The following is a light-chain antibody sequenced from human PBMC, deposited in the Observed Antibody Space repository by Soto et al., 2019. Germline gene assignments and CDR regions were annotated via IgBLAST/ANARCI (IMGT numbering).Light chain of an antibody. CDR3: QQYNSFPFT. V-gene: IGKV1-5*01. CDR1: QTTSSW. J-gene: IGKJ2*01. Sequence: DIQMTQSPSTLSASVGDRVIITCRASQTTSSWLAWYQQKPGEAPNLLIYDTSSLQSGVPSRFSGSGSGTEFTLTISSLQPDDFATYYCQQYNSFPFTFGQGTK. CDR2: DTS.